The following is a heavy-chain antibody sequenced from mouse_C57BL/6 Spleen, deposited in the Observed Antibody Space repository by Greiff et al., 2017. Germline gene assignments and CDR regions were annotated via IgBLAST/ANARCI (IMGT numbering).Heavy chain of an antibody. J-gene: IGHJ2*01. CDR2: INPGSGGT. V-gene: IGHV1-54*01. D-gene: IGHD1-1*01. Sequence: VQLQQSGAELVRPGTSVKVSCKASGYAFTNYLIEWVKQRPGQGLEWIGVINPGSGGTNYNEKFKGKATLTADKSSSTAYMQLSSLTSEDSAVYFCARGSYGSSYDYWGQGTTLTVSS. CDR1: GYAFTNYL. CDR3: ARGSYGSSYDY.